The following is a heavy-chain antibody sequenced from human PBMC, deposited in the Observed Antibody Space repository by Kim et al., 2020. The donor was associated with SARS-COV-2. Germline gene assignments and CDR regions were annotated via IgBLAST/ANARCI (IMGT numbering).Heavy chain of an antibody. D-gene: IGHD1-26*01. CDR3: ARDGRKGNYDYGM. V-gene: IGHV3-11*05. CDR1: GFTSSDYY. CDR2: ISSSSSYT. Sequence: GGSLRLSCAASGFTSSDYYMSLIRQAPGKGLEWVSYISSSSSYTNYADSLKGRFTICRDNAKNSLYLQMNSLRDEDTAVDYCARDGRKGNYDYGM. J-gene: IGHJ6*01.